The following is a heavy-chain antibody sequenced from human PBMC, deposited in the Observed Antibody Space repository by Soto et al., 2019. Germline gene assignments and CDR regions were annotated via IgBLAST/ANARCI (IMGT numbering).Heavy chain of an antibody. D-gene: IGHD3-3*01. V-gene: IGHV4-61*01. Sequence: QVQLQESGPGLVKPSETLSLICTVSGDSISSTSHYWSWIRQPPGKGLEWIGYLYDSGTTNYNLSLQSRVTISVDTSKNQVSLKRRSVTAADTAVYYWARTRRVGVGAWYDPWGQGTLVTVSS. CDR2: LYDSGTT. J-gene: IGHJ5*02. CDR1: GDSISSTSHY. CDR3: ARTRRVGVGAWYDP.